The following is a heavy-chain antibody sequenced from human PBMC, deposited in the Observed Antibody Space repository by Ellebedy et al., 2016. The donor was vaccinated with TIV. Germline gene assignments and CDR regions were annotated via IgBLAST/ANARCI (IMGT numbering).Heavy chain of an antibody. J-gene: IGHJ4*02. V-gene: IGHV3-53*01. Sequence: GESLKISCAASGFTVSSNYMSWVRQAPGKGLEWVSVIYSGGSTYYADSVKGRFTISRDNSKNTLYLQMNSLRAEDTAVYYCARMYSSSWYGYYFDYWGQGTLVTVSS. CDR1: GFTVSSNY. D-gene: IGHD6-13*01. CDR3: ARMYSSSWYGYYFDY. CDR2: IYSGGST.